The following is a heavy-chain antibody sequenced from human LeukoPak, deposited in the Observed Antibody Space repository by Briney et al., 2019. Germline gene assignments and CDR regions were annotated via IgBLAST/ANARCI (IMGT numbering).Heavy chain of an antibody. J-gene: IGHJ3*02. CDR2: IYYSGST. V-gene: IGHV4-59*01. Sequence: SETLSLTCTVSGGSISSYYWSWIRQPPGKGLEWIGYIYYSGSTNYNPSLKSRVTISVDTSKNQFSLKLSSVTAADTAVYYCARDRTLPKYYYDSSGYPRYAFDIWGQGTMVTVSS. CDR3: ARDRTLPKYYYDSSGYPRYAFDI. D-gene: IGHD3-22*01. CDR1: GGSISSYY.